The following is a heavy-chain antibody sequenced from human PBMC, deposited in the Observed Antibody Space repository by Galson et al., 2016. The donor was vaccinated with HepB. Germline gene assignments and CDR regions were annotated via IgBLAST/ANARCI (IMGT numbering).Heavy chain of an antibody. J-gene: IGHJ4*02. CDR1: GYSFTSYW. Sequence: QSGAEVKKPGESLRISCKGSGYSFTSYWINWVRQMPGKGLEWMGRIDPSDSYTNYNMSFQGHVTVSTDNSITTAYLQWSSLEASDTAIYYCATSHTAISPYDQWSQGTLVTVSS. V-gene: IGHV5-10-1*01. CDR3: ATSHTAISPYDQ. D-gene: IGHD2-21*02. CDR2: IDPSDSYT.